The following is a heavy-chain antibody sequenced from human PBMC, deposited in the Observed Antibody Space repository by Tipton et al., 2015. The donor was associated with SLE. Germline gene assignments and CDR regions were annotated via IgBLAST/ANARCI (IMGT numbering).Heavy chain of an antibody. Sequence: TLSLTCSVSSGSIDTTSFYWGWIRQPPGKGLEWIGTIYSSGNTYYNPSLKSRVTISVDTSKNQFSLKLNSVTAADTAVYYCARDGRGYCDNSGCSEYHWFDPWGQGTLVTVSS. CDR3: ARDGRGYCDNSGCSEYHWFDP. J-gene: IGHJ5*02. D-gene: IGHD3-22*01. CDR2: IYSSGNT. CDR1: SGSIDTTSFY. V-gene: IGHV4-39*02.